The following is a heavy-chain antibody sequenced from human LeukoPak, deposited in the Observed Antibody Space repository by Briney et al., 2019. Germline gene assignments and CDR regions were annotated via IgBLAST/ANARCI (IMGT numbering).Heavy chain of an antibody. J-gene: IGHJ6*03. CDR3: ARDLGRYCSGGRCHYYSYYMDV. CDR2: ISTYNGNT. D-gene: IGHD2-15*01. V-gene: IGHV1-18*01. Sequence: GASVKVSCKASGYTFTNYGISWVRQAPEQGLEWMGWISTYNGNTNYAQKLQGRVTMTTDTSTSTAYMELRRLRSDDTAVYYCARDLGRYCSGGRCHYYSYYMDVWGKGTTVTVSS. CDR1: GYTFTNYG.